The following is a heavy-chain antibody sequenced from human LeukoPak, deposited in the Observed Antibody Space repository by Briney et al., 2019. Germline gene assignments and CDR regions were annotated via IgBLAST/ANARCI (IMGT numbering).Heavy chain of an antibody. J-gene: IGHJ4*02. CDR2: IYTSGST. D-gene: IGHD3-3*01. CDR3: ARGAIFGVVIKRMGDYFDY. CDR1: GGSISSYY. Sequence: SETLSLTCTVSGGSISSYYWSWIRQPAGEGLEWIGRIYTSGSTNYNPSLKSRVTMSVDTSKNQFSLKLSSVTAADTAVYYCARGAIFGVVIKRMGDYFDYWGQGTLVTVSS. V-gene: IGHV4-4*07.